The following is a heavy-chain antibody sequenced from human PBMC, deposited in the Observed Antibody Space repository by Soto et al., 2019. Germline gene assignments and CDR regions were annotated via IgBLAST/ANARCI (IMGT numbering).Heavy chain of an antibody. V-gene: IGHV5-51*01. CDR2: MYPGDSDT. CDR3: ARTNEFPYYYMDV. J-gene: IGHJ6*03. Sequence: GESLKISCKGSGYSFTSYWIGWVRQMPGKGLEWMGIMYPGDSDTRYSPSFQGQVTISADKSISTAYLQWSSLKASDTAMYYCARTNEFPYYYMDVWGKGTTVTVSS. CDR1: GYSFTSYW. D-gene: IGHD1-1*01.